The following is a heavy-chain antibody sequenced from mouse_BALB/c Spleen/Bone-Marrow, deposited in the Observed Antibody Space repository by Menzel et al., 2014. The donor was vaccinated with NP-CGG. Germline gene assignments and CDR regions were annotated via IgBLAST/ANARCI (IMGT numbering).Heavy chain of an antibody. CDR3: ARVITTGYYGMDY. CDR1: GYTFTDYT. Sequence: VQLQQSGAELVRPGVSVKISCKGSGYTFTDYTMHWVKQSHAKSLGWIGVISTYYGDASYNQKFKGKATMTVDKSSSTAYMELARLTSEDSAIYYCARVITTGYYGMDYWGQGTSVTVSS. D-gene: IGHD2-4*01. CDR2: ISTYYGDA. V-gene: IGHV1S137*01. J-gene: IGHJ4*01.